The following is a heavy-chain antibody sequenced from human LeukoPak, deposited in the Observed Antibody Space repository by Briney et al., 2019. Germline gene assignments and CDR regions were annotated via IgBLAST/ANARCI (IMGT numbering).Heavy chain of an antibody. CDR1: GYTFTSLD. CDR2: VNPNSGYT. Sequence: ASVKVSGMASGYTFTSLDINWVRQATGQGLESMGWVNPNSGYTGYAQQFQGRVTITSNTSISTAYMELSSLRSEDTAVYCCARVDGSPDYWGQGTLVTVSS. CDR3: ARVDGSPDY. D-gene: IGHD2-15*01. J-gene: IGHJ4*02. V-gene: IGHV1-8*03.